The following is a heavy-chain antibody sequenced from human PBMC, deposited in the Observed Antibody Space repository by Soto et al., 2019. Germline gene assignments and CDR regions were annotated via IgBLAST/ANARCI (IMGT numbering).Heavy chain of an antibody. CDR1: GVSFGGIYY. CDR2: MSHIGSV. D-gene: IGHD6-19*01. Sequence: QVLLQESGPGLVQPSGTLSLSCVVSGVSFGGIYYGGWVRQPPGKGLEWLGDMSHIGSVNYNPSLKSRVTISMDKSQNQFSLKLNSVTAADTAVYYCARSLGWYAIDYWGQGTLVIVSS. J-gene: IGHJ4*02. CDR3: ARSLGWYAIDY. V-gene: IGHV4-4*02.